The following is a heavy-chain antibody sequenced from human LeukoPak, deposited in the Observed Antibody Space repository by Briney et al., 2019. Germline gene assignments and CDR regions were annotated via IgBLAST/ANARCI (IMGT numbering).Heavy chain of an antibody. J-gene: IGHJ5*02. CDR1: GGSISSSSYY. V-gene: IGHV4-39*01. CDR2: IYYGGST. CDR3: ARRGFRSILNWFDP. D-gene: IGHD6-13*01. Sequence: SETLSLTCTVSGGSISSSSYYWGWIRQPPGKGLEWIGSIYYGGSTYYNPSLKSRVTISVDTSKNQFSLKLSSVTAADTAVYYCARRGFRSILNWFDPWGQGTLVTVSS.